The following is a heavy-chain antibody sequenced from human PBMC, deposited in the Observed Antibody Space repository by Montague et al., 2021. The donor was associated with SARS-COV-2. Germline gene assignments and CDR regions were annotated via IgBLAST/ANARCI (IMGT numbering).Heavy chain of an antibody. D-gene: IGHD3-22*01. Sequence: SETLSLTCTVSGGSLNNYFWSWIRQPPGKGLELVGYISDSGSTKYNPSLQIRVTISVDTARNQFSLKLLSVTAADTAFYYCARVDSSGPGEYWGQGILVSVSS. J-gene: IGHJ4*02. CDR2: ISDSGST. CDR1: GGSLNNYF. V-gene: IGHV4-59*08. CDR3: ARVDSSGPGEY.